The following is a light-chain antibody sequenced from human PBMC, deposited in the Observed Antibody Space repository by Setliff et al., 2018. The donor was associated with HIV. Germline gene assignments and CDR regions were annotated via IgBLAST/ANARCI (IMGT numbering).Light chain of an antibody. CDR3: AAWDDGLNAFYV. J-gene: IGLJ1*01. V-gene: IGLV1-44*01. CDR1: NSNIGSNT. CDR2: SNN. Sequence: QSVLTQPPSTSGTPGHRVIISCSGSNSNIGSNTVNRYQQLPGTAPKLLIYSNNQRPSGVPDRFSGSKSGTSASLAISGLQSEDEADYYCAAWDDGLNAFYVFGTGTKVTVL.